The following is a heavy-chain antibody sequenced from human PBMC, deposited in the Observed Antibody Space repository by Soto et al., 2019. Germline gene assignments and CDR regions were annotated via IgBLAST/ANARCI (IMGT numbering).Heavy chain of an antibody. Sequence: AGGSLRLSCAASGFTFSSYGMHWVRQAPGKGLEWVAVISYDGSNKYYADSVKGRFTISRDNSKNTLYLQMNSLRAEDTAVYYCAKEMGSSSSIYYYYGMDVWGQGTTVTVSS. CDR2: ISYDGSNK. CDR3: AKEMGSSSSIYYYYGMDV. V-gene: IGHV3-30*18. CDR1: GFTFSSYG. D-gene: IGHD6-6*01. J-gene: IGHJ6*02.